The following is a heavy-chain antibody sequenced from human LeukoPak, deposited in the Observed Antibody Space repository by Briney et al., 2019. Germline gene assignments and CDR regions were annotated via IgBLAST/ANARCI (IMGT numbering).Heavy chain of an antibody. CDR3: AKDFDRAFDI. CDR1: GFTFDDHA. Sequence: GRSLRLSCAASGFTFDDHAMHWVRQGPGKGLEWVSGISWNSGSIEYVDSVKGRFTISRDNAKNSLYLQMNSLRAEDTALYYCAKDFDRAFDIWGQGTMVTVSS. J-gene: IGHJ3*02. CDR2: ISWNSGSI. V-gene: IGHV3-9*01.